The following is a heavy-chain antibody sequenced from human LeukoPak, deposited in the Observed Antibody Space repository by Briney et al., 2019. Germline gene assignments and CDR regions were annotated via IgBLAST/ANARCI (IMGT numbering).Heavy chain of an antibody. Sequence: SETLSLTCTVSGGSVSSGSYYWSWIRQPPGKGLEWIGYIYYSGSTNYNPSLKSRVTISVDTSKNQFSLKLYSVTAADTAVYYCARVTRGFTYGHGSLDYWGQGTLVTVSS. D-gene: IGHD4-17*01. J-gene: IGHJ4*02. CDR2: IYYSGST. CDR3: ARVTRGFTYGHGSLDY. V-gene: IGHV4-61*01. CDR1: GGSVSSGSYY.